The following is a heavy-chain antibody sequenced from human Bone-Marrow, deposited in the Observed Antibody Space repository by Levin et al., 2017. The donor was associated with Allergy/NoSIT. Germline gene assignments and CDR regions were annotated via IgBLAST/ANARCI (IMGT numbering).Heavy chain of an antibody. J-gene: IGHJ6*02. V-gene: IGHV3-9*01. CDR3: AKLGGISSFYYYYGMDV. CDR1: GFSFEDYA. D-gene: IGHD6-6*01. CDR2: ISWNSDNI. Sequence: LSLTCAASGFSFEDYAMHWVRQAPGRGLEWVSGISWNSDNIDYADSVKGRFTIFRDNAKNSLHLQMNSLRVEDTAFYYCAKLGGISSFYYYYGMDVWGQGTTVTVSS.